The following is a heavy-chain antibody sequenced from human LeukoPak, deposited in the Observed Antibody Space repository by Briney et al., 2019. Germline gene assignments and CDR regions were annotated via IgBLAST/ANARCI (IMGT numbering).Heavy chain of an antibody. CDR1: GYTFTSYG. CDR2: ISAYNGNT. V-gene: IGHV1-18*01. CDR3: ARLATLGNQSLYYYMDV. D-gene: IGHD2-15*01. J-gene: IGHJ6*03. Sequence: ASVKVSCKASGYTFTSYGISWVRQAPGQGLEWMGWISAYNGNTNYAQKLQGRVTMTTDTSTSIAYMEPRSLRSDDTAVYYCARLATLGNQSLYYYMDVWGKGTTVTVSS.